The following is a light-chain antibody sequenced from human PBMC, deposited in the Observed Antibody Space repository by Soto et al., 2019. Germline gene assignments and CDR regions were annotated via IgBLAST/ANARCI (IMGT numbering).Light chain of an antibody. J-gene: IGKJ1*01. CDR1: QSISRW. Sequence: DIQMTQSPSSLCASVGDRVTLTCLASQSISRWLAWYQEKPGKAPKVLIYDASNLESGVPSRFSGSGSGTEFTLTISSLQSEDFAVYYCQQYNNWPPWTFGQGTKVDI. CDR2: DAS. V-gene: IGKV1-5*01. CDR3: QQYNNWPPWT.